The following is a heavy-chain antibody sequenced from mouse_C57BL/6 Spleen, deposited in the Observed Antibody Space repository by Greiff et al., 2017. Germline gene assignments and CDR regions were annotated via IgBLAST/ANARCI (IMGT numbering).Heavy chain of an antibody. CDR2: IWTGGGT. D-gene: IGHD1-2*01. Sequence: QVQLKQSGPGLVAPSQSLSITCTVSGFSLTSYAISWVRQPPGKGLEWIGVIWTGGGTNYNSALNSRLSISKDNSKSQVYLKMNSLQTDDTARYYCARNEDTTAFDYWGQGTTRTVSS. CDR1: GFSLTSYA. J-gene: IGHJ2*01. CDR3: ARNEDTTAFDY. V-gene: IGHV2-9-1*01.